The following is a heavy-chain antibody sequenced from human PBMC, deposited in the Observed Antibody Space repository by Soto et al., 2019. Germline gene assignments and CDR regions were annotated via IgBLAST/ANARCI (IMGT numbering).Heavy chain of an antibody. D-gene: IGHD1-1*01. CDR1: GFTFSNFG. CDR2: ISSSSTTI. CDR3: ATSFITTIGTTA. V-gene: IGHV3-48*01. J-gene: IGHJ4*02. Sequence: VQLVESGGGLVQPGGSLRLSCEASGFTFSNFGINWVRQAPGKGLEWVSHISSSSTTIYYAESVKGRFTISRDNAKNSLYLQMPSLRGEDTAVYYCATSFITTIGTTAWGQGTLVTVSS.